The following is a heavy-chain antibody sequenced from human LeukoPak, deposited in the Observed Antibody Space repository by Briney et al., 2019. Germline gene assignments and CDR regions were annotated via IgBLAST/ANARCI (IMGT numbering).Heavy chain of an antibody. CDR3: ARGDSSGYYSRRYYFDY. CDR2: IYYSGST. CDR1: GGSISSSSYY. D-gene: IGHD3-22*01. V-gene: IGHV4-39*07. Sequence: SETLSLTCTVSGGSISSSSYYWGWIRQPPGKGLEWIGSIYYSGSTYYNPSLKSRVTISVDTSKNQFSLKLSSVTAADTAVYYCARGDSSGYYSRRYYFDYWGQGTLVTVSS. J-gene: IGHJ4*02.